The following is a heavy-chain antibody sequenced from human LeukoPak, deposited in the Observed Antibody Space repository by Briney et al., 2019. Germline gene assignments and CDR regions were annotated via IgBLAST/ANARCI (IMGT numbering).Heavy chain of an antibody. CDR2: ISTSNSYI. CDR3: ARGSRGYSGYGYFDY. Sequence: GGSLRLSCVVSGFTFSDYHMNWVRQAPGKGLEWVSSISTSNSYIYYADSLTGRFTISRDNAKNSLYLQMNSLRAEDTALYYCARGSRGYSGYGYFDYWGQGTLVTVSS. J-gene: IGHJ4*02. CDR1: GFTFSDYH. D-gene: IGHD5-12*01. V-gene: IGHV3-21*04.